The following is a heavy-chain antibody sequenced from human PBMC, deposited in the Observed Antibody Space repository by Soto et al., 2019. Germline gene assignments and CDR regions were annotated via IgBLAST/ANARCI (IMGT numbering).Heavy chain of an antibody. CDR3: ARDIGVTDYRLDY. CDR1: GFTFINYG. J-gene: IGHJ4*02. D-gene: IGHD2-21*02. V-gene: IGHV3-33*01. Sequence: QVQLVESGGGVVQPGRSLRLSCAASGFTFINYGFHWVRQAPGKGLEWVAVIWFDGSRKYYVDSVKGRFTISRDSSKNTLYLQMDSLRADDTAVYYCARDIGVTDYRLDYWGQGTLVTVSS. CDR2: IWFDGSRK.